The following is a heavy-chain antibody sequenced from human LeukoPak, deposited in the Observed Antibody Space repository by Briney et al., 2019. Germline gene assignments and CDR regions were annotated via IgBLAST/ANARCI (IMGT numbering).Heavy chain of an antibody. V-gene: IGHV1-24*01. CDR2: FDPGEAKM. CDR3: TTRSGDFWSGFVN. J-gene: IGHJ4*02. D-gene: IGHD3-3*01. CDR1: GNSISELS. Sequence: ASVTVSCKVSGNSISELSIQWVRQAPGKGLEYMGGFDPGEAKMVYAQNFQGRVTMTEDTSTQTAHMELSGLTSDDTAVYYCTTRSGDFWSGFVNWGQGTPVTVSS.